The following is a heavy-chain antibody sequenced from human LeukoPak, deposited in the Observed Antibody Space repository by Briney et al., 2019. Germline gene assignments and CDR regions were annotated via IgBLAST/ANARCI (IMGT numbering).Heavy chain of an antibody. CDR2: VNQDGSEK. V-gene: IGHV3-7*01. CDR3: VRGWQQLMPS. Sequence: GGSLRLSCAGSGFNYNSYWMSWVRQAPGKGLEWVANVNQDGSEKYYVDSVKGRFIISRDNAKNSLYLQMNSLRAEDTALYYCVRGWQQLMPSWGQGTRVTVSS. CDR1: GFNYNSYW. J-gene: IGHJ5*02. D-gene: IGHD6-13*01.